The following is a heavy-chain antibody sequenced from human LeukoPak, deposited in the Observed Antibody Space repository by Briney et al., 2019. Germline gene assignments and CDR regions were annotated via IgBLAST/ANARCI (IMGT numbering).Heavy chain of an antibody. J-gene: IGHJ4*02. V-gene: IGHV3-48*03. D-gene: IGHD5-18*01. CDR2: ISGGGETT. Sequence: GGSLRLSCSASEFTFSSYEMNWVRQAPGKGLEWVSYISGGGETTLYADSVKGRFTTSRDNAKNSLYLQLTSLRAEDAAVYYCARVGRIQYFDCWGQGTLVTVSS. CDR1: EFTFSSYE. CDR3: ARVGRIQYFDC.